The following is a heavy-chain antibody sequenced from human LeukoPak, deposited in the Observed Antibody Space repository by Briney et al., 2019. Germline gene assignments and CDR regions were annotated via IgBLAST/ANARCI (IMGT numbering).Heavy chain of an antibody. J-gene: IGHJ4*02. CDR3: AKDRGSGWYRLDF. CDR1: GFPFSSYA. D-gene: IGHD6-19*01. Sequence: GGSLRLSCAASGFPFSSYAMSWVRQAPGKGLEWVSGISGNGVNTYYADSVKGRFTISRDNSKNTLYLQMNSLRAEDTAVYYCAKDRGSGWYRLDFRGQGTLVTVSS. V-gene: IGHV3-23*01. CDR2: ISGNGVNT.